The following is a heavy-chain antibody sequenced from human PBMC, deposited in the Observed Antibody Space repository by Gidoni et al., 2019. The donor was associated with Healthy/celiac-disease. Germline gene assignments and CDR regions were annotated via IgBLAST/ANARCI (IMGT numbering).Heavy chain of an antibody. CDR1: GGSISSSSYY. CDR3: WNSGGGRFDY. D-gene: IGHD6-19*01. V-gene: IGHV4-39*01. Sequence: QLQLQESGPGLVKPSATLSLTCTLSGGSISSSSYYWGWIRQPPGKGLEWIGSIYYSGSTYYNPSLKSRVTISVDTSKNQFSLKLSSVTAADTAVYYCWNSGGGRFDYWGQGTLVTVSS. CDR2: IYYSGST. J-gene: IGHJ4*02.